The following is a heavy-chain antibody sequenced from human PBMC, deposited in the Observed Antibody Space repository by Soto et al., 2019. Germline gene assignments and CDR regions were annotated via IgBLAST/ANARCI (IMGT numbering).Heavy chain of an antibody. Sequence: PSETLSLTCTVSGGSISSYYWSWIRQPPGKGLEWIGYIYYSGSTNYNPSLKSRVTISVDTSKNQFSLKLSSVTAADTAVYYCAGGDSNDYWGQGTLVTVSS. CDR2: IYYSGST. V-gene: IGHV4-59*01. D-gene: IGHD4-4*01. CDR3: AGGDSNDY. J-gene: IGHJ4*02. CDR1: GGSISSYY.